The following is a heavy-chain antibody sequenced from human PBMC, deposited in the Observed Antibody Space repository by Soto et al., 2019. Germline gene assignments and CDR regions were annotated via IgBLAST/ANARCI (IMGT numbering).Heavy chain of an antibody. Sequence: SETLSLTCPVSGGSISSGGYYWTWIRQTPGERLEWVGDICHGGGANYNPSLKSRVSFSMDPSKNQFSLKLNSVMAADTAVYYCAGYSNSWSKYVKHWGRGSLVTVS. D-gene: IGHD6-13*01. V-gene: IGHV4-39*07. CDR3: AGYSNSWSKYVKH. J-gene: IGHJ1*01. CDR1: GGSISSGGYY. CDR2: ICHGGGA.